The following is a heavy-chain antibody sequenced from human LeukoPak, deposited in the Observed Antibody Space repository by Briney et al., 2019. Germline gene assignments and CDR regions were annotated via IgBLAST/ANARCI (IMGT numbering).Heavy chain of an antibody. CDR1: GFTFSSYW. J-gene: IGHJ4*02. D-gene: IGHD2/OR15-2a*01. Sequence: PGGSLRLSCAASGFTFSSYWMSWVRQPPGKGLEWIGEIYHSGSTNYKPSLKSRVTISVDTSKNQFSLKLSSVTAADTAVYYCARVRGSTFYIHYWGRGTLVTVSS. V-gene: IGHV4-4*02. CDR2: IYHSGST. CDR3: ARVRGSTFYIHY.